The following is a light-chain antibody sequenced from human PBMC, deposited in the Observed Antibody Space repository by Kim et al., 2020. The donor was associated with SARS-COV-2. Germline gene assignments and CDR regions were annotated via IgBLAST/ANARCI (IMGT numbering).Light chain of an antibody. J-gene: IGLJ2*01. CDR2: DNS. V-gene: IGLV1-51*01. CDR1: SFNIGNNY. CDR3: GTWDSSLSAVV. Sequence: QSVLTQPPSVSAAPGQKVTISCSGRSFNIGNNYVSWYQQFPGTAPKLLIYDNSERPSGIPDRFSGSKSGTSATLGITGLQTGDEADYYCGTWDSSLSAVVFGGGTQLTVL.